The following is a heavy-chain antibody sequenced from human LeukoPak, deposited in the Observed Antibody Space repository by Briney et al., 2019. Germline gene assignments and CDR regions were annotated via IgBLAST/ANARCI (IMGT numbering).Heavy chain of an antibody. CDR2: IYYSGTT. V-gene: IGHV4-59*01. D-gene: IGHD3-10*01. J-gene: IGHJ4*02. Sequence: SETLSLTCTVSGGSISSYYWGWIRQPPGKGGGWIGYIYYSGTTNYHPSVKSRVTISVDTSKNQFSLKLSSVTAADTAVYYCARDRNRGDFDYWGQGTLVTVSS. CDR3: ARDRNRGDFDY. CDR1: GGSISSYY.